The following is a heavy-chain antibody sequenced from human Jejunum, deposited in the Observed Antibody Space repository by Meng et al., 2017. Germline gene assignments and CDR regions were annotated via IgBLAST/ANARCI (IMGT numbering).Heavy chain of an antibody. J-gene: IGHJ2*01. D-gene: IGHD3-10*02. CDR3: ARADYVRYFDL. Sequence: QVQLQESGPGLVKPSETLSLTCAVSGGSIESNNWWTWIRQPPGQGLEWIGEVYHSGSTHYNPSLQSRVTISIDNSKNRFSLSLNSVTAADTAIYYCARADYVRYFDLWGHGTLVTVSS. CDR2: VYHSGST. V-gene: IGHV4-4*02. CDR1: GGSIESNNW.